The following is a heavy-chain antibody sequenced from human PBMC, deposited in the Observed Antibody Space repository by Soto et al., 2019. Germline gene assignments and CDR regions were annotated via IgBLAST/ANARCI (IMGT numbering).Heavy chain of an antibody. CDR3: ARSRSAMADGMNV. Sequence: QTGGSLRLSCEVSGVNFRGYAMSWVRQAPGKGLEWVSGIRIGPGITYYADSVKGRFTISSDISRKTVYLQMNNLRGEDTALYFCARSRSAMADGMNVWGKGTTVTVS. CDR1: GVNFRGYA. CDR2: IRIGPGIT. V-gene: IGHV3-23*01. J-gene: IGHJ6*04. D-gene: IGHD5-18*01.